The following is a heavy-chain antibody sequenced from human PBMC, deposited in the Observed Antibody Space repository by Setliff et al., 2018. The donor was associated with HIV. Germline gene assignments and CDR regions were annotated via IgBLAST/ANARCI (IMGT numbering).Heavy chain of an antibody. CDR1: GGSISSGSYY. D-gene: IGHD1-26*01. CDR2: INTSGST. CDR3: ARYRRDDYYLTAYFDS. J-gene: IGHJ4*02. V-gene: IGHV4-61*02. Sequence: SETLSLTCTVSGGSISSGSYYWSWIRQPAGKGLEWIGRINTSGSTNYNPSLKSRVTILVDTSKNQFSLKLSSVTAADTAVYYCARYRRDDYYLTAYFDSWGQGTLVTVSS.